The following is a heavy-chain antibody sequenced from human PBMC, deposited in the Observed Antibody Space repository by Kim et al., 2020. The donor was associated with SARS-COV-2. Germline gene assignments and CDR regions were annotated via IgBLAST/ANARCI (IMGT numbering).Heavy chain of an antibody. D-gene: IGHD6-19*01. V-gene: IGHV3-33*01. Sequence: YTDSVKGGLPLSTEHSKNTLYLQMSSLRAEETAVYYCARDLSLYSSGLDYWGQGTLVTVSS. J-gene: IGHJ4*02. CDR3: ARDLSLYSSGLDY.